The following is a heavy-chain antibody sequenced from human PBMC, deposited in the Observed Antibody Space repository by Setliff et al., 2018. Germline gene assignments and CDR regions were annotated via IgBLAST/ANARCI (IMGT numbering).Heavy chain of an antibody. Sequence: SETLSLTCSVSGYSIITGYYWVWIRRLPGRGLEWIGTIYQNGITYYNPSVKSRVTISEDKSKNQFSLSLRSVTAADTAMYYCARASVVHAIAVGYWGQGTLVTVSS. CDR3: ARASVVHAIAVGY. CDR2: IYQNGIT. D-gene: IGHD2-15*01. V-gene: IGHV4-38-2*02. J-gene: IGHJ4*02. CDR1: GYSIITGYY.